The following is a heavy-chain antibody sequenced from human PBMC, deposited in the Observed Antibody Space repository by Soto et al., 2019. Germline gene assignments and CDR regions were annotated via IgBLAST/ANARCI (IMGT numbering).Heavy chain of an antibody. Sequence: QVQLVESGGGVVQPGRSLRLSCAASGFTFRSYAMHWVRQAPGKGLEWVAVISYDGSNKYYADSVKGRFTISRDNSKNTLYLQMNSLRAEDTAVYYCARYIVVVTATYAFDIWGQGTMVTVSS. D-gene: IGHD2-21*02. V-gene: IGHV3-30-3*01. CDR3: ARYIVVVTATYAFDI. J-gene: IGHJ3*02. CDR1: GFTFRSYA. CDR2: ISYDGSNK.